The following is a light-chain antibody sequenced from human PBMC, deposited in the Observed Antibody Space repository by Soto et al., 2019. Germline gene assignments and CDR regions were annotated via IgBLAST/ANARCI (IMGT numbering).Light chain of an antibody. J-gene: IGLJ1*01. V-gene: IGLV1-40*01. CDR1: SSNIGAGYD. Sequence: QSVLTQPPSVSGAPGQRISISCTGSSSNIGAGYDVYWYQHFPGTAPKLLIHGDTTRPSGVPDRFSGSKSGTSASLAITGLQAEDEADYYCNSYVAGSNVFGTGTKLTVL. CDR3: NSYVAGSNV. CDR2: GDT.